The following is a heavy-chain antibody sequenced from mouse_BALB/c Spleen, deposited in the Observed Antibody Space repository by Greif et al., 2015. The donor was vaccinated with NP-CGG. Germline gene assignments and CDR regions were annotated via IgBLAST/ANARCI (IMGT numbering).Heavy chain of an antibody. V-gene: IGHV1-80*01. CDR3: ARRGGTGTGFAY. D-gene: IGHD4-1*01. CDR2: IYPGDGDT. J-gene: IGHJ3*01. CDR1: GYAFSSYW. Sequence: VQLQQSGAELVRPGSSVKISCKASGYAFSSYWMNWVKQRPGQGLEWIGQIYPGDGDTNYNGKFKGKATLTADKSSSTAYMQLSSLTSEDSAVYFCARRGGTGTGFAYWGQGTLVTVSA.